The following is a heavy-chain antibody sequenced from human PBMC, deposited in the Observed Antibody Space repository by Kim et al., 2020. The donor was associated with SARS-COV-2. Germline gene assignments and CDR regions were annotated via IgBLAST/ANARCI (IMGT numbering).Heavy chain of an antibody. D-gene: IGHD4-17*01. CDR3: ARRLRPHMDV. CDR2: NS. J-gene: IGHJ6*02. V-gene: IGHV1-8*01. Sequence: NSAYAQKFTGRVTMTRHTSMSTAYMGLSSLRSEDTAVYYCARRLRPHMDVWGQGTTVTVSS.